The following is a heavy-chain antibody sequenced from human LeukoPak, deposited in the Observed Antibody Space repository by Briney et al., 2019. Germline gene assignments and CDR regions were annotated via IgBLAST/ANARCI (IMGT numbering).Heavy chain of an antibody. CDR1: GFTFSSYA. D-gene: IGHD2-21*02. V-gene: IGHV3-30*04. Sequence: GGSLRLSCAASGFTFSSYAMHWVRQAPGKGLEWVAVISYDGSNKYYADSVKGRFTISRDNSKNTLYPQMNSLRAEDTAVYYCARGGAYCGGDCYSAESTRWGQGTLVTVSS. CDR3: ARGGAYCGGDCYSAESTR. CDR2: ISYDGSNK. J-gene: IGHJ4*02.